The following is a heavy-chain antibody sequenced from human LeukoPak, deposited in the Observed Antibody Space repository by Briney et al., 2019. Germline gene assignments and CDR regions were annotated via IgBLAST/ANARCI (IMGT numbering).Heavy chain of an antibody. J-gene: IGHJ4*02. CDR2: IYYNGRT. CDR3: AGTRYFDWLLPELDY. D-gene: IGHD3-9*01. CDR1: GGPVSGYY. V-gene: IGHV4-59*02. Sequence: PSETLSLTCTVSGGPVSGYYWNSIRQPPGKGLEWIGYIYYNGRTNYNPSLKSRVTISVDTSKNQFSLKLSSVTVADTAVYYCAGTRYFDWLLPELDYWGQGSLVTVSS.